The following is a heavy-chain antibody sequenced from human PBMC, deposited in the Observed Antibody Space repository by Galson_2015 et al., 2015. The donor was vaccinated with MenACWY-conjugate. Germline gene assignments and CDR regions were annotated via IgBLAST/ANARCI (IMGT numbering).Heavy chain of an antibody. V-gene: IGHV5-51*01. D-gene: IGHD2-21*01. J-gene: IGHJ3*01. CDR3: TRRLIANFRDAFDF. CDR2: IYPGDTYI. CDR1: GYIFSTYW. Sequence: QSGAEVKKPGESLTISCQGSGYIFSTYWIAWVRQMPGKGLEWMGMIYPGDTYIRNNPSFEGQVTMSVDKSISTAYLRWSSLKASDTAMYYCTRRLIANFRDAFDFRGQGTMVTVSS.